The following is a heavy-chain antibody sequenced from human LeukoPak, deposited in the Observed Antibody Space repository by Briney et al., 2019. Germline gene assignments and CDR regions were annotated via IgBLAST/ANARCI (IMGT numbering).Heavy chain of an antibody. CDR1: GGTFSSYA. Sequence: SVTASCKASGGTFSSYAISWVRQAPGQGLEWMGRIIPILGIANYAQKFQGRVTITADKSTSTAYMELSSLRSEDTAVYYCARDRSEGYYGSGSYFNWFDPWGQGTLVTVSS. CDR2: IIPILGIA. V-gene: IGHV1-69*04. D-gene: IGHD3-10*01. J-gene: IGHJ5*02. CDR3: ARDRSEGYYGSGSYFNWFDP.